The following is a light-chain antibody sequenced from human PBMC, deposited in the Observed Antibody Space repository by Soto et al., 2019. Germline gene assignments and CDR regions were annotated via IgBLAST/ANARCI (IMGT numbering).Light chain of an antibody. J-gene: IGKJ3*01. CDR3: RLFSTSWRT. CDR2: GAS. Sequence: EIVWTKSPGTLSLSPGEGATLSCRASQSVASRYLGWYQQKPGQPPRLLIYGASSRATGIPDRFSGSGAGTDFTLTISGLEPEDFAVYYCRLFSTSWRTFGPGTKVDMK. V-gene: IGKV3-20*01. CDR1: QSVASRY.